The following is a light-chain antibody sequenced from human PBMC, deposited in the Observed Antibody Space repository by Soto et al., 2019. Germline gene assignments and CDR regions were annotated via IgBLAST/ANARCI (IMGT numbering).Light chain of an antibody. Sequence: DIFMTQSPLSLPVTPGEPASISCRSSQILLHSNGYNYLDWYLQKPGQSPQLLIYLGSNRASGVPDRFSGSGSDTEFTLKISRVEAEDVGVYYCMQALQTPRFGQGTKVDIK. CDR2: LGS. CDR3: MQALQTPR. J-gene: IGKJ1*01. CDR1: QILLHSNGYNY. V-gene: IGKV2-28*01.